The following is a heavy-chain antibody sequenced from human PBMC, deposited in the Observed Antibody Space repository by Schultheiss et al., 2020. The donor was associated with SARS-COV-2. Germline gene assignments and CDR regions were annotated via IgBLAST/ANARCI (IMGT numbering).Heavy chain of an antibody. CDR1: GGSFSGYY. J-gene: IGHJ6*02. CDR2: INHSGST. D-gene: IGHD2-15*01. V-gene: IGHV4-34*01. CDR3: AKDPLPRGGGV. Sequence: SETLSLTCAVYGGSFSGYYWSWIRQPPGKGLEWIGEINHSGSTNYNPSLKSRVTMSVDTSKNQFSLKLSSVTAADTAVYYCAKDPLPRGGGVWGQGTTVTVSS.